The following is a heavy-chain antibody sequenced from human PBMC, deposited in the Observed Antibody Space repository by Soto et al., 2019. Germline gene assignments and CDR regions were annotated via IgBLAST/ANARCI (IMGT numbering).Heavy chain of an antibody. CDR3: TTCSGYDVYYYYYGMDV. CDR2: IKSKTDGGTT. CDR1: GFTFSNAW. Sequence: PGGSLRLSCAASGFTFSNAWMSWVRQAPGKGLEWVGRIKSKTDGGTTDYAAPVKGRFTISRDDSKNTLYLQMNSLKTEDTAVYYCTTCSGYDVYYYYYGMDVWGQGTTVTVSS. V-gene: IGHV3-15*01. D-gene: IGHD5-12*01. J-gene: IGHJ6*02.